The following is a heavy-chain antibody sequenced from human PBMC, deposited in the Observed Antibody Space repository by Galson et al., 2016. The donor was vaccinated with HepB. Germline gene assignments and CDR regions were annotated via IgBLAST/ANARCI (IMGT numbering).Heavy chain of an antibody. Sequence: SLRLSCAAPGFSVTDYGMNWVRQAPGKGLEWVSGISIFGGETFYADSVKGRFTISRDKNENTVHLQMSSLRAEDTAIYYCAKDRDYFRYHHNGMDVWGQGTAVTVAS. J-gene: IGHJ6*02. CDR3: AKDRDYFRYHHNGMDV. CDR1: GFSVTDYG. CDR2: ISIFGGET. D-gene: IGHD3-10*01. V-gene: IGHV3-23*01.